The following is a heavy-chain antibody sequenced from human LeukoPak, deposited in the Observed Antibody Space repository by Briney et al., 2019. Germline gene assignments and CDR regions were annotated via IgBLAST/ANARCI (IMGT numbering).Heavy chain of an antibody. J-gene: IGHJ4*02. V-gene: IGHV3-30-3*01. CDR2: ISYDGSNE. D-gene: IGHD3-22*01. CDR3: ARVLNYYDSSGYYFSY. Sequence: GGSLRLSCAASGFTFSYYTMHWVRQAPGKGLEWVAVISYDGSNEYYADSVKGRFTISRDNSKNTLYLQMNSLRVEDTAVYYCARVLNYYDSSGYYFSYWGQGTLVTVSS. CDR1: GFTFSYYT.